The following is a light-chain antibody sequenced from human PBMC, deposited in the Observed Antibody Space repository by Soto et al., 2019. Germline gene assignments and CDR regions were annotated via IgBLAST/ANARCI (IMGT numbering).Light chain of an antibody. CDR3: QQADSIPLT. J-gene: IGKJ4*01. Sequence: DIQMTQSPSFVSASVGDRVTITCRASQDISKWLAWYQQKPGRAPKILIFAASTLQRGVPSRFSGSGSGTDFTLTISSLQPEDSATXYCQQADSIPLTFGGGTKVDIK. CDR2: AAS. V-gene: IGKV1-12*01. CDR1: QDISKW.